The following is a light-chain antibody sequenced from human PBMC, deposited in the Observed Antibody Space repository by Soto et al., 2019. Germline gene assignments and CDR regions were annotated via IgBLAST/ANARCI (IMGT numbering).Light chain of an antibody. J-gene: IGKJ1*01. CDR3: QHYIEWPRT. CDR2: GAS. Sequence: EIVMTQSPASLSVSPGERATLSCRASQSVSSNLVWYQHKRGQGPRLLIFGASTKATSVPARFSGSGSGTDFTLTISSLQSEDFAVYYCQHYIEWPRTFGQGTKVEIK. V-gene: IGKV3-15*01. CDR1: QSVSSN.